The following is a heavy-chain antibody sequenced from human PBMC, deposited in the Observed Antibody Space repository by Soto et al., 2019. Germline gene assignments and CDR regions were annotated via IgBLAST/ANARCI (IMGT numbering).Heavy chain of an antibody. CDR1: GFTFSNYG. Sequence: QVQLVESGGGVVQPGRSLRLSCGASGFTFSNYGMHWVRQAPGKGLEWVAFISNDGINKNYGDAVKGRFSTSRDNSENTLSLQLNSLGAEDTAVYFCAKDQLPVYYYHSRGPFDSWGQGTLVTVSS. D-gene: IGHD3-22*01. V-gene: IGHV3-30*18. J-gene: IGHJ4*02. CDR3: AKDQLPVYYYHSRGPFDS. CDR2: ISNDGINK.